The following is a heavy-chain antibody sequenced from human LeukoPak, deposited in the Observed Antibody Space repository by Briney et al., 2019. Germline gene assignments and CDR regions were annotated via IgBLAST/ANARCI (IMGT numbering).Heavy chain of an antibody. Sequence: ASVKVSCKASGYTFTGYYMHWVRQAPGQGLEWVGWINPNSGGTNYAQKFQGRVTMTRDTSISTAYMELSRLRSDDTAVYYCARDGDLYSSTSFDYWGQGTLVIVSS. J-gene: IGHJ4*02. D-gene: IGHD6-6*01. CDR3: ARDGDLYSSTSFDY. V-gene: IGHV1-2*02. CDR1: GYTFTGYY. CDR2: INPNSGGT.